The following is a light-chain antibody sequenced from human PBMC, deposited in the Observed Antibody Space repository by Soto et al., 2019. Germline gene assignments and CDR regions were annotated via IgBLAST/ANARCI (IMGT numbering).Light chain of an antibody. Sequence: DFQMTQSPSTLSASLGAKVTITCRASQSIGTLLAWYQQTPVRAPNLLIYDASSLQSGVPSRFSGSVSGTEFTLTISSLQPDDFATYFCQQLKTYPITFGQGKRLEIK. V-gene: IGKV1-5*01. CDR1: QSIGTL. CDR2: DAS. J-gene: IGKJ5*01. CDR3: QQLKTYPIT.